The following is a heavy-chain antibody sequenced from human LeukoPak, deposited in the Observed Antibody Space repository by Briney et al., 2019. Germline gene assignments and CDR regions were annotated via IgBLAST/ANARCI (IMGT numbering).Heavy chain of an antibody. CDR2: INAGNGNT. CDR3: ARPRGYCSGGSCYSSFDY. CDR1: GYTFTSYA. J-gene: IGHJ4*02. Sequence: EASVKVSCKASGYTFTSYAMHWVRQAPGQRLEWMGWINAGNGNTKYSQKFQGRVTITRDTSASTAYMELSSLRSEDTAVYYCARPRGYCSGGSCYSSFDYWGQGTLVTVSS. V-gene: IGHV1-3*01. D-gene: IGHD2-15*01.